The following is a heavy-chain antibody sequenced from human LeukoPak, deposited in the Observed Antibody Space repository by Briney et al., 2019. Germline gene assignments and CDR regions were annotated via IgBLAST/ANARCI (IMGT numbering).Heavy chain of an antibody. D-gene: IGHD4-17*01. CDR1: GGSISTDY. CDR3: ARDGMGLRTNWFDP. CDR2: VSFGGGT. V-gene: IGHV4-59*01. Sequence: SETLSLTCTVSGGSISTDYWSWIRQPPGKGLDWIGYVSFGGGTNYNPSLKSRVITSADTSKNQFSLKLSSVTAADTAVYYCARDGMGLRTNWFDPWGQGTLVTVSS. J-gene: IGHJ5*02.